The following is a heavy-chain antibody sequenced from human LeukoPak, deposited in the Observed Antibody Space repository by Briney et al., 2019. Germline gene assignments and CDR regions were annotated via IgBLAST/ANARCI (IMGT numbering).Heavy chain of an antibody. D-gene: IGHD3-10*01. Sequence: KAGGSLRLSCAASGFTVSSNYMSWVRQAPGKGLEWVGRIKSKTDGGTTDYAAPVKGRFTISRDDSKNTLYLQMNSLKTEDTAVYYCTTPNGGYWGQGTLVTVSS. J-gene: IGHJ4*02. CDR1: GFTVSSNY. V-gene: IGHV3-15*01. CDR2: IKSKTDGGTT. CDR3: TTPNGGY.